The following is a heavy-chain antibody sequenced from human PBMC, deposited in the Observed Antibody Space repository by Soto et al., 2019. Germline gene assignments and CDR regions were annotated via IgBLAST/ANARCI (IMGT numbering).Heavy chain of an antibody. V-gene: IGHV4-31*03. J-gene: IGHJ4*02. CDR1: GGSISSGGYY. CDR3: ARENSHTIFGVVTYYFDY. D-gene: IGHD3-3*01. Sequence: SETLSLTCTVSGGSISSGGYYWSWIRQHPGKGLEWIGYIYYSGSTYYNPSLKSRVTISVDTSKNQFSLKLSSVTAADTAVYYCARENSHTIFGVVTYYFDYWGQGTLVTVSS. CDR2: IYYSGST.